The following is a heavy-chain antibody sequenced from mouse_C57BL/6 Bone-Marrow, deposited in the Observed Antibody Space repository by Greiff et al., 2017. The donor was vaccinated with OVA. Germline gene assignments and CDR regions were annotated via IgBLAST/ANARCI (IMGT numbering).Heavy chain of an antibody. CDR2: ISGGGGDT. CDR3: ARPPFAY. CDR1: GFTFSSYT. Sequence: EVQVVESGGGLVKPGGSLKLSCAASGFTFSSYTMSWVRQTPEKRLEWVATISGGGGDTYYPDSVKGRFTISRDNAKNTLYLQMSSLRSEDTALYYCARPPFAYWGQGTLVTVSA. J-gene: IGHJ3*01. V-gene: IGHV5-9*01.